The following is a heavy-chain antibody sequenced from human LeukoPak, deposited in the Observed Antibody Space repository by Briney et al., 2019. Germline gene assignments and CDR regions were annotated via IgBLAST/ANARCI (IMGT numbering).Heavy chain of an antibody. J-gene: IGHJ4*02. CDR1: GFTFSSYS. CDR2: ISSSSSYI. V-gene: IGHV3-21*01. CDR3: ARGPSGYHNT. D-gene: IGHD5-12*01. Sequence: GGSLRLSCAASGFTFSSYSINWVRQAPGKGLEWVSSISSSSSYIYYADSVKGRFTISRDNSKNTLYLQMNSLRAEDTAVYYCARGPSGYHNTGGQGTLVTVSS.